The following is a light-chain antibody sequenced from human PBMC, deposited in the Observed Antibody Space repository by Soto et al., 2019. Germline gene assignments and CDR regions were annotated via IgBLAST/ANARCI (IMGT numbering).Light chain of an antibody. J-gene: IGKJ4*01. CDR1: QSVSSSY. Sequence: EIVLTQSPGTLSLSPGERATLSCRASQSVSSSYLAWCQQKPGQAPRLLIYGASSRATGIPDRFSGSGSGTDFTLTISSLEPEDFAVYYCQQRSNWLTFGGGTKVDIK. V-gene: IGKV3D-20*02. CDR3: QQRSNWLT. CDR2: GAS.